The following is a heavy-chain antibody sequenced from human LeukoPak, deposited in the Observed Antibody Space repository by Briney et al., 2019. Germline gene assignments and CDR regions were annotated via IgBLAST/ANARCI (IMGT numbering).Heavy chain of an antibody. Sequence: PGGSLRLSCAASGFTFSSYDMSWVRQAPGKGLEWVSGISGSGGSTYYADSVKGRFTISRDNSKNTLYLQMNSLRAEDTAVYYCAKGNDYVWGSYRYPPYGMDVWGQGTTVTVSS. D-gene: IGHD3-16*02. CDR1: GFTFSSYD. CDR2: ISGSGGST. J-gene: IGHJ6*02. CDR3: AKGNDYVWGSYRYPPYGMDV. V-gene: IGHV3-23*01.